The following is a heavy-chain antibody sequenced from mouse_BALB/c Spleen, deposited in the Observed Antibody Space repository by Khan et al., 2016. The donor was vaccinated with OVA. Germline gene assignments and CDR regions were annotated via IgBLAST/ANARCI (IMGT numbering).Heavy chain of an antibody. Sequence: EVELVESGGDLVEPGGSLKLSCAASGFTFSTYGMSWVRQTPDKRLEWVATISTGGHYTYYPDSMRGRFTISRDNAKNTLYLQMTSLKSEDTAIFYVARLAYYYDSEGFAYWGQGTLVTVSA. D-gene: IGHD1-1*01. CDR2: ISTGGHYT. CDR1: GFTFSTYG. J-gene: IGHJ3*01. CDR3: ARLAYYYDSEGFAY. V-gene: IGHV5-6*01.